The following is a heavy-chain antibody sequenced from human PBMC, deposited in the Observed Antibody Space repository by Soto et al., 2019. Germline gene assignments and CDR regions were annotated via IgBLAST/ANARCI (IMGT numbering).Heavy chain of an antibody. J-gene: IGHJ6*02. CDR3: ARGETYLGV. CDR1: RDTFNKYA. CDR2: IIPIFSSR. D-gene: IGHD3-16*01. V-gene: IGHV1-69*01. Sequence: QVQLVQSGAEVKKPGSSVKVSCKTSRDTFNKYAFNWVRQAPGQGLEWMGWIIPIFSSRNYAEKFQGRGTSTADDSTSTAYMELRSLRFADTAVYYCARGETYLGVWGQGTTVTVSS.